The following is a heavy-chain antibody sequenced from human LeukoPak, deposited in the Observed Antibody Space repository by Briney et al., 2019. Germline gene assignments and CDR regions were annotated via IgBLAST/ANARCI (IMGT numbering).Heavy chain of an antibody. CDR2: IHTSGNT. V-gene: IGHV4-4*07. Sequence: SETLSLTCTLSGGSISSYYWSWIRQPAGKGLEWIGRIHTSGNTDYNPSLKSRVTMSVDTSKNQFSLKLNSVTAADTAVYYCAREGSMTARPFVSIDYWGQGTLVTV. D-gene: IGHD2-21*02. CDR3: AREGSMTARPFVSIDY. CDR1: GGSISSYY. J-gene: IGHJ4*02.